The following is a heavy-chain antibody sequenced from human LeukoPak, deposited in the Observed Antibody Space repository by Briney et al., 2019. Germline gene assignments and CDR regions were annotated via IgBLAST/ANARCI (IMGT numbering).Heavy chain of an antibody. CDR1: GFTFSSYG. Sequence: GGSLRLSCAASGFTFSSYGMHLVRQAPGKGLGWVAFIRCDGSNKYYADSVKGRFTISRDNSKNTLYLQMNSLRAEDTAVYYCAKESPSLFHFDYWGQGTLVTVSS. CDR3: AKESPSLFHFDY. D-gene: IGHD2-21*01. CDR2: IRCDGSNK. V-gene: IGHV3-30*02. J-gene: IGHJ4*02.